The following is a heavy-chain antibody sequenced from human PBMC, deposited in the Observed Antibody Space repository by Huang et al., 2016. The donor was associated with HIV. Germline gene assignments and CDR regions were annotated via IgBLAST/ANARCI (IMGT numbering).Heavy chain of an antibody. Sequence: EAQLVESGGGLVQPGGSLRLSCAASGFTFSGYSVNWVRQAPGKGLVCVSDISSSSSTIYYADSVKGRFTIASDNAKNSLYLQMNSLRDEDTAVYYCARDLGGSGWWSYYYGMDVWGQGTTVTVSS. CDR1: GFTFSGYS. D-gene: IGHD6-19*01. J-gene: IGHJ6*02. V-gene: IGHV3-48*02. CDR2: ISSSSSTI. CDR3: ARDLGGSGWWSYYYGMDV.